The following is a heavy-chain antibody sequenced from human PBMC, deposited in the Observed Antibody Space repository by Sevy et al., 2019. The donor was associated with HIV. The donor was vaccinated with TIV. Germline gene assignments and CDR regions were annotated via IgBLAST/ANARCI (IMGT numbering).Heavy chain of an antibody. D-gene: IGHD3-22*01. V-gene: IGHV3-48*01. CDR2: ISSSSSTI. CDR3: ARSSFYYDSSGYPAAFDI. J-gene: IGHJ3*02. CDR1: GFTFSSYS. Sequence: GGSLRLSCAASGFTFSSYSMNWVRQAPGKGLEWVSYISSSSSTIYYADSVKGRFTISRDNAKNSLYLQMNSLRADDTAVYYCARSSFYYDSSGYPAAFDIWGQGTMVTVSS.